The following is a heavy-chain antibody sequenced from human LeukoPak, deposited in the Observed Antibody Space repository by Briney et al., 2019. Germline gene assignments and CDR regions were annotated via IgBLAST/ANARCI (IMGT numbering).Heavy chain of an antibody. Sequence: GGSLRLSCAASGFTFSSYSMNWVRQAPGKGLEWVSSISSSSSYIYYADSVKGRFTISRDNAKNSLYLQMNSLRAEDTAVYYCARDWGSLDSSGYDYYYYMDVWGKGTTVTVSS. D-gene: IGHD3-22*01. CDR2: ISSSSSYI. CDR3: ARDWGSLDSSGYDYYYYMDV. V-gene: IGHV3-21*01. J-gene: IGHJ6*03. CDR1: GFTFSSYS.